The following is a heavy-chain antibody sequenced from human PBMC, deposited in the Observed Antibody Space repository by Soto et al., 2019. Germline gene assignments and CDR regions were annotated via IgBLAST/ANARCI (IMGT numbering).Heavy chain of an antibody. Sequence: GASVKVSCKASGYTFTSYAMHWVRQAPGQRLEWMGWINAGNGNTKYSQKFQGRVTITRDTSASTAYMELSSLRSDDTAVYYCARGRSYCISTSCLFNCFVPWGQGTLVSV. CDR1: GYTFTSYA. CDR3: ARGRSYCISTSCLFNCFVP. D-gene: IGHD2-2*01. CDR2: INAGNGNT. V-gene: IGHV1-3*01. J-gene: IGHJ5*02.